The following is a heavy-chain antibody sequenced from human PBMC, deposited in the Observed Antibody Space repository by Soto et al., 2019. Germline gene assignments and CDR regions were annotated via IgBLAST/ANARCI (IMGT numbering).Heavy chain of an antibody. CDR3: ARMGTIFGVVDYYYYGMDV. V-gene: IGHV4-34*01. D-gene: IGHD3-3*01. CDR2: INHSGST. CDR1: GGSFSGYY. Sequence: SETLSLTCAFYGGSFSGYYWSLIRQPPGKGLEWIGEINHSGSTNYNPSLKSRVTISVDTSKNQFSLKLSSVTAADTAVYYCARMGTIFGVVDYYYYGMDVWGQGTTVTVSS. J-gene: IGHJ6*02.